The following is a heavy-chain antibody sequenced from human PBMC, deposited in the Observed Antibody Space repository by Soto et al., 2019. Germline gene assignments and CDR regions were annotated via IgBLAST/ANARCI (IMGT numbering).Heavy chain of an antibody. Sequence: PGGSLRLSCAASGFTFGSFAMHWVRQAPGQGLEWVALISYDGSNKYYADSVKGRITISRDKSKNSLYLQVNSLRVDDTAVYYCARGTDGMDVWGQGTTVTVSS. CDR2: ISYDGSNK. J-gene: IGHJ6*02. CDR1: GFTFGSFA. V-gene: IGHV3-30-3*01. CDR3: ARGTDGMDV.